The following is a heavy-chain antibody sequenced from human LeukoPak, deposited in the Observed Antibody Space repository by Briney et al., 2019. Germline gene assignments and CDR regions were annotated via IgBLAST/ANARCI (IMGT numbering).Heavy chain of an antibody. V-gene: IGHV1-18*01. CDR3: ARDWDGRTDCFDP. Sequence: GASVNVSFKASGYTFTTYGISWVRQPPGHGLEWMGYISGRSDDENYADNFQGRLTMTTDTSTNTAYMELGSLTSDDTAVYYCARDWDGRTDCFDPWGQGTLVTVSS. D-gene: IGHD1-26*01. CDR1: GYTFTTYG. CDR2: ISGRSDDE. J-gene: IGHJ5*02.